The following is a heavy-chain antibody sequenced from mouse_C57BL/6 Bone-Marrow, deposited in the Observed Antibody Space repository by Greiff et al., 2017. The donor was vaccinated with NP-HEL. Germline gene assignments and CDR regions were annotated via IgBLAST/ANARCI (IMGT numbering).Heavy chain of an antibody. J-gene: IGHJ3*01. CDR3: TRGGLLAWFAY. V-gene: IGHV14-1*01. Sequence: EVKLVESGAELVRPGASVKLSCTASGFNIKDYYMHWVKQRPEQGLEWIGRIDPEDGDTEYAPKFQGKATMTADTSSNTAYLQLSSLTSEDTAVYYCTRGGLLAWFAYWGQGTLVTVSA. CDR2: IDPEDGDT. D-gene: IGHD2-3*01. CDR1: GFNIKDYY.